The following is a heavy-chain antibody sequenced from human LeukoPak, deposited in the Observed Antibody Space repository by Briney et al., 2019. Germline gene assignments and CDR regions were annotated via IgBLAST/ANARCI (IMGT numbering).Heavy chain of an antibody. CDR2: IWYDGSNK. D-gene: IGHD2-21*02. Sequence: PRGSLRLSCAASGFTVSSNYMSWVRQAPGKGLEWVAVIWYDGSNKYYADSVKGRFTISRDNSKNTLYLQMNSLRAEDTAVYYCARRPGLLHDAFDIWGQGTMVTVSS. J-gene: IGHJ3*02. CDR1: GFTVSSNY. V-gene: IGHV3-33*08. CDR3: ARRPGLLHDAFDI.